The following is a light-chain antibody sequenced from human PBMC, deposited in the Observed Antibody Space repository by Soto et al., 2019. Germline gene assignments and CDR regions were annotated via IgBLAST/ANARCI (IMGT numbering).Light chain of an antibody. CDR1: QSISTY. CDR3: QQRSNWPPEVT. V-gene: IGKV3-11*01. CDR2: DAS. Sequence: IVLTHSPPTLSLSPGERATLSCRASQSISTYLAWYQQKPGQAPRLLIYDASNTATGIPARFSGSGSGTDFTLTISSLEPEDFAVYYCQQRSNWPPEVTFGQGTRLEIK. J-gene: IGKJ5*01.